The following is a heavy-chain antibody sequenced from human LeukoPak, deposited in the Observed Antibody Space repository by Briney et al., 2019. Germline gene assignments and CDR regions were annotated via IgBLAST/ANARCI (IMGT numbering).Heavy chain of an antibody. D-gene: IGHD3-10*01. J-gene: IGHJ4*02. CDR3: ARVGPFLPWGSGSYYPAIDY. CDR1: GYSISSGYY. V-gene: IGHV4-38-2*02. CDR2: IYHSGST. Sequence: SETLSLTCTVSGYSISSGYYWGWIRQPPGKGLEWIGSIYHSGSTYYNPSLKSRVTISVDTSKNQFSLKLSSVTAADTAVYYCARVGPFLPWGSGSYYPAIDYWGQGTLVTVSS.